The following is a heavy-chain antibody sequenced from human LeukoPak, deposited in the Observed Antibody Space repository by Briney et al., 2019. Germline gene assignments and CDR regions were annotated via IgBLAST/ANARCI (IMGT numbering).Heavy chain of an antibody. Sequence: GASVKVSCKASGYTFSDYYVHWVRQAPGQGLEWMGWINPNSGRTNYAQNFQGRVTMTRDTSISTAYMELSRLTSDDTAVYYCALYCSSSTCYYDWFDPWGQGTLVTVSS. CDR1: GYTFSDYY. CDR2: INPNSGRT. V-gene: IGHV1-2*02. D-gene: IGHD2-2*01. J-gene: IGHJ5*02. CDR3: ALYCSSSTCYYDWFDP.